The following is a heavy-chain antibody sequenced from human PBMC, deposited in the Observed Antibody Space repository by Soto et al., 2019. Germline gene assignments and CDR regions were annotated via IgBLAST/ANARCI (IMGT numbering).Heavy chain of an antibody. V-gene: IGHV6-1*01. D-gene: IGHD5-18*01. CDR3: ARLRGYSYGYADAFDI. J-gene: IGHJ3*02. Sequence: SQTLSLTCAISGDSVSSNSAAWNWIRQSPSRGLEWLGMTYYRSKWYNDYAVSVKSRITINPDTSKNQFSLQLNSVTPEDTAVYYCARLRGYSYGYADAFDIWGQGTMVTVSS. CDR2: TYYRSKWYN. CDR1: GDSVSSNSAA.